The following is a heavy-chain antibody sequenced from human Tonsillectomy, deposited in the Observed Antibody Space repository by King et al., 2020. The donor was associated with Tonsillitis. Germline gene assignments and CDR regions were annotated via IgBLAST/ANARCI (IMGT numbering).Heavy chain of an antibody. D-gene: IGHD2-8*01. J-gene: IGHJ3*02. V-gene: IGHV3-30-3*01. CDR2: ISSDGSNK. CDR1: GFTFSTYT. Sequence: VQLVESGGGVVQPGKSLRLSCAASGFTFSTYTIHWVRQAPGKGLEWVAVISSDGSNKYYADSVKGRFTISRDNSKNTLYLQMNSLRTEDTAVYYCARDEVVLMVFARVGAFDIWGQGTLVTVSS. CDR3: ARDEVVLMVFARVGAFDI.